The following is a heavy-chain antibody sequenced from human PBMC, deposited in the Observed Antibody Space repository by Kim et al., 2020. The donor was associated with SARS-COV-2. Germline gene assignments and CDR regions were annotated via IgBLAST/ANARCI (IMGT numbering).Heavy chain of an antibody. V-gene: IGHV3-23*01. CDR1: GITFTNYG. D-gene: IGHD6-6*01. CDR2: ITYNSDAT. J-gene: IGHJ4*02. Sequence: GGSLRLSCVASGITFTNYGMTWVRQAPGKGPEWISGITYNSDATYYADSVKGRFTISIDNSKNTLYLQMNSLRAEDTAVYYCAKTKDYISSSLDNWGQGTLVTVSS. CDR3: AKTKDYISSSLDN.